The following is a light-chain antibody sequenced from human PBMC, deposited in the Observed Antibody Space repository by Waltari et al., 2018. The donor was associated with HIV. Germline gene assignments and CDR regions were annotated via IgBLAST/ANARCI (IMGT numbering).Light chain of an antibody. CDR3: QSYDSSLSGSVV. CDR1: SSNIGAGYD. CDR2: GNS. Sequence: QSVLTQPPSVAGAPGQRVTISCTGSSSNIGAGYDVHWYQQLPGTDPKLLIHGNSTRPSGVPDRFSGSKSGTSASLAITGLQAEDEADYYCQSYDSSLSGSVVFGGGTKLTVL. V-gene: IGLV1-40*01. J-gene: IGLJ2*01.